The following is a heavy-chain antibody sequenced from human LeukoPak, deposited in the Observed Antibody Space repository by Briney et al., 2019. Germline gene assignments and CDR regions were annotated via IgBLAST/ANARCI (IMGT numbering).Heavy chain of an antibody. CDR1: GFIFSDYW. CDR2: IKQDGSEK. D-gene: IGHD6-13*01. Sequence: GGSLRLSCAASGFIFSDYWMSWVRQAPGKGLEWVANIKQDGSEKYYVDSMKGRFTISRDNAKNSLYMQMNSLRVEDTAVYYCARISIAAAGRDFWGLGTLVTVSS. CDR3: ARISIAAAGRDF. J-gene: IGHJ4*02. V-gene: IGHV3-7*01.